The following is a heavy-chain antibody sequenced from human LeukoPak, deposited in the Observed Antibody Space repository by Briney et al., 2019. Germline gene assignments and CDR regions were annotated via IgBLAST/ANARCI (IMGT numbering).Heavy chain of an antibody. D-gene: IGHD2-15*01. CDR1: GFSFSSYA. CDR3: ARVSSPDIVVVVAANYYYYGMDV. J-gene: IGHJ6*02. Sequence: PGGSLRLSCAASGFSFSSYAMHWVRQAPGKGLEWVAVISYDGSNKYYADSVKGRFTISRDNSKNTLYLQMNSLRAEDTAVYYCARVSSPDIVVVVAANYYYYGMDVWGQGTTVTVSS. CDR2: ISYDGSNK. V-gene: IGHV3-30-3*01.